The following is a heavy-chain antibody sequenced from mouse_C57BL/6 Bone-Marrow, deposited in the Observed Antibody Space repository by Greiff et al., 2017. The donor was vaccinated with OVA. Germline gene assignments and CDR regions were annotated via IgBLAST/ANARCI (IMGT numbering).Heavy chain of an antibody. J-gene: IGHJ3*01. V-gene: IGHV1-7*01. D-gene: IGHD2-4*01. Sequence: VQVVESGAELAKPGASVKLSCKASGYTFTSYWMHWVKQRPGQGLEWIGYINPSSGYTNYNQKFKGKSTLTVDKSSSTAYMQLSSLTSEDSAVYYCARDDYDGAWFAYWGQGTLVTVSA. CDR1: GYTFTSYW. CDR3: ARDDYDGAWFAY. CDR2: INPSSGYT.